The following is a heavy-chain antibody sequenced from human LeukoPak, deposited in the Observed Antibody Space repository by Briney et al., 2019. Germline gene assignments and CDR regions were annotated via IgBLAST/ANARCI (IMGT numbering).Heavy chain of an antibody. V-gene: IGHV3-30*12. D-gene: IGHD4-11*01. CDR1: GFTFSSYG. CDR3: ARSLTSNVADLDC. J-gene: IGHJ4*02. CDR2: ISYDGGNE. Sequence: SGGSLRLSRAVSGFTFSSYGMHWVRQAPGKGLEWVALISYDGGNEYYTDSVKGRFTISRDNSKSTLYLQMNSLRAEDTALYYCARSLTSNVADLDCWGQGTLVTVSS.